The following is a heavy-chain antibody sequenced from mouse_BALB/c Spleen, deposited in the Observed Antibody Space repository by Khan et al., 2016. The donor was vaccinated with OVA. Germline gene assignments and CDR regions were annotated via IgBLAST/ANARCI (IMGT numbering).Heavy chain of an antibody. D-gene: IGHD1-1*01. CDR2: ISYSGST. V-gene: IGHV3-2*02. CDR1: GYSITSGYA. CDR3: ARKNYYSYAMDY. J-gene: IGHJ4*01. Sequence: EVQLVESGPGLVKPSQSLSLTCTVTGYSITSGYAWNWIRQFPGNKLEWMGYISYSGSTSYNPSLRSRISITRDTSKNQFFLQLNSVTTEDTATYYCARKNYYSYAMDYWGQGTSVTDSS.